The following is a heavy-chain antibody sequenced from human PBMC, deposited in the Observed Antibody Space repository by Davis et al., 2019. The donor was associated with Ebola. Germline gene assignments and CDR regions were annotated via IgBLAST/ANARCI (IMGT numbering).Heavy chain of an antibody. CDR1: GDSISSSY. V-gene: IGHV4-4*07. Sequence: PSETLSLTCTVSGDSISSSYWNWIRQPAGKGLEWIGRIYASGSTNYNPSLKSRVTMSVDTSENQFSLNLSSVTAADTAVYYCARDWDYVYFFDSWGQGTLVTVSS. CDR3: ARDWDYVYFFDS. CDR2: IYASGST. J-gene: IGHJ5*01. D-gene: IGHD4-17*01.